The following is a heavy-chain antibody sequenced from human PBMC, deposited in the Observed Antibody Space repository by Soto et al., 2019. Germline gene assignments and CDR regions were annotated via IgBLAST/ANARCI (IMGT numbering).Heavy chain of an antibody. D-gene: IGHD3-22*01. J-gene: IGHJ3*02. CDR3: ARNYDSSPDDAFDI. CDR1: GYSISSGYY. Sequence: SSETLSLTCAGSGYSISSGYYWGWIRQPPGKGLEWIGSVYHSGSTYYNPSLKRRVTISVDTSKNQFSLKLDSVTAADTAVYYCARNYDSSPDDAFDIWGQGTMVTVS. CDR2: VYHSGST. V-gene: IGHV4-38-2*01.